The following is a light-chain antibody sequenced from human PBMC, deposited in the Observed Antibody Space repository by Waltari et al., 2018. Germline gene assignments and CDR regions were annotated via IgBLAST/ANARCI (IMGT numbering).Light chain of an antibody. CDR2: GNN. V-gene: IGLV1-44*01. J-gene: IGLJ2*01. Sequence: QSVLTHPPSASGTPGQTFSISCPGGSPNLAVHTVNWYQQLPGMAPKLLINGNNQRPSGVPDRFSGSKSGTPASLAISGLQSEDEADYYCAAWDDSLYGRVFGGGTKLTVL. CDR1: SPNLAVHT. CDR3: AAWDDSLYGRV.